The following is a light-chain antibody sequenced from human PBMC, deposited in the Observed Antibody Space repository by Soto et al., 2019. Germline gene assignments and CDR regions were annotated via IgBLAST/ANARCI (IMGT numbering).Light chain of an antibody. CDR3: QHYVERSPIT. Sequence: EIVLTQSPATLSLSPGERATLSCRASQSVSSYLAWYQQKPGQAPRLLIYDASNRATGIPARFSGSGPGTDFTLTISRLEPEDFALYYCQHYVERSPITFGQGTRLEIK. CDR1: QSVSSY. CDR2: DAS. V-gene: IGKV3-11*01. J-gene: IGKJ5*01.